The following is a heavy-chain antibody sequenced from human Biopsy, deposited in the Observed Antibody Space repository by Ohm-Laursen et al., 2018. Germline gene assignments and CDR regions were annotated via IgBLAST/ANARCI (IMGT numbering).Heavy chain of an antibody. D-gene: IGHD4-17*01. CDR3: ATAAYAPPYFDL. CDR1: GVTLSGYA. J-gene: IGHJ4*02. Sequence: GSLRLSCAASGVTLSGYAMNWVRQAPGKGLEWVSSITGGGNYINYADSVRGRFTISRDNSKNSVYLVMSSLRAEDTAVYFCATAAYAPPYFDLWGRGTVVTVSP. V-gene: IGHV3-21*06. CDR2: ITGGGNYI.